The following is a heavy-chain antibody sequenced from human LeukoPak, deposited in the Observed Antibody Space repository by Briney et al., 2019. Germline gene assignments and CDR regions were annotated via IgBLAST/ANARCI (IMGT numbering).Heavy chain of an antibody. CDR1: GFTFSGSA. CDR3: MEGVDV. D-gene: IGHD1-1*01. V-gene: IGHV3-73*01. Sequence: PGGSLKLSCAASGFTFSGSAMHWVRQASGKGLEWVGRIRSKANSYATAYAASVKGRFTISRDDSKNTAYLQMNSLKTEDTAVYYCMEGVDVWGQGTTVTVSS. J-gene: IGHJ6*02. CDR2: IRSKANSYAT.